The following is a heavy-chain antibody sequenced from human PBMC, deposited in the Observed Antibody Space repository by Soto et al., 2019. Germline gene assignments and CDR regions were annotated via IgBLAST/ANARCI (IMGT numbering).Heavy chain of an antibody. CDR2: ILGRGGT. J-gene: IGHJ4*02. V-gene: IGHV3-23*01. D-gene: IGHD3-3*01. CDR3: AKDRQPDGFWPFDH. Sequence: EVQLLESGGGLVQPGGSLRPSCAASGFTFHTYAMSWVRQTQGKGLGWISGILGRGGTYYADSVKGRFTISRDNSKNTLYLQMNSLRAEDTAMYYCAKDRQPDGFWPFDHWGQGTLITVSS. CDR1: GFTFHTYA.